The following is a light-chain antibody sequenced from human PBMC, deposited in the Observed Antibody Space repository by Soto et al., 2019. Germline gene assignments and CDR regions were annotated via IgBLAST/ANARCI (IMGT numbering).Light chain of an antibody. CDR2: DVT. Sequence: QSALTQPASVSGSPGQSITISCTGISSDVGAYDFVSWYQHYPGKAPKLVTFDVTHRPPGISDRFSGSKSANTASLTISGLQAEDEAFYYCSSYTTRSTLVFGGGTKVTVL. V-gene: IGLV2-14*01. CDR1: SSDVGAYDF. CDR3: SSYTTRSTLV. J-gene: IGLJ2*01.